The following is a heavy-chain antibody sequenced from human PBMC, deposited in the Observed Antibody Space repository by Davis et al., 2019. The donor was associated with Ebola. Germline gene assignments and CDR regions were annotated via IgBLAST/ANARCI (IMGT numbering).Heavy chain of an antibody. Sequence: GESLKISCAASGFTFSTYYITWVRQAPGKGLEWVATIPHVGSEKYYVDSVKGRFTSSRDNAKNSLYLQMNSLRAEDTAVYYCARDRSPYYYDNSPFDYWGQGTLVTVSS. D-gene: IGHD3-22*01. CDR3: ARDRSPYYYDNSPFDY. CDR2: IPHVGSEK. J-gene: IGHJ4*02. V-gene: IGHV3-7*01. CDR1: GFTFSTYY.